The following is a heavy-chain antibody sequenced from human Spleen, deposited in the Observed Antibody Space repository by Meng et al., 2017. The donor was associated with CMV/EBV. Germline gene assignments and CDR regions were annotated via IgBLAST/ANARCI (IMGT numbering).Heavy chain of an antibody. V-gene: IGHV3-73*01. J-gene: IGHJ4*02. Sequence: WVRQPSGKGLEWVGRIRNKASGYATAYTASLKGRFTISRDDSKNTAYLQMDSLRSEDTALYYCTTGGSSYDFWSGYTWGQGTLVTVSS. CDR2: IRNKASGYAT. D-gene: IGHD3-3*01. CDR3: TTGGSSYDFWSGYT.